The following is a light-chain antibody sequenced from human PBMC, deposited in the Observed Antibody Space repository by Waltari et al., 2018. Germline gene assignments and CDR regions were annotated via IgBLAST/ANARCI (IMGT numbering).Light chain of an antibody. CDR1: SGHSSNV. CDR3: QTWGTGIWV. CDR2: VNSDGRH. V-gene: IGLV4-69*01. J-gene: IGLJ3*02. Sequence: QLVLTQSPSAFASLGASVKTTCTLSSGHSSNVVAWHQQQPEQGPPHLMRVNSDGRHSKGDGIPDRSSGSSSGAERYLTLPSLQSDDESDYYCQTWGTGIWVFGGGTRLTVL.